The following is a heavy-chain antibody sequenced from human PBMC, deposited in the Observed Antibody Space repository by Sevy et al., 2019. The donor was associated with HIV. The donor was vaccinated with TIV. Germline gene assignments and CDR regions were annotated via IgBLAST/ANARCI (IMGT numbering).Heavy chain of an antibody. Sequence: SETLSLTCTVSGGSISSGSHYWSWIRQPAGKGLEWIGDIYTTGSTNYNPPLKSRVTISVDTSKNQFSLKLSFVTAADTAVYYCARKNGLYYFDYWGQGTLVTVSS. CDR2: IYTTGST. CDR3: ARKNGLYYFDY. J-gene: IGHJ4*02. D-gene: IGHD2-8*01. CDR1: GGSISSGSHY. V-gene: IGHV4-61*09.